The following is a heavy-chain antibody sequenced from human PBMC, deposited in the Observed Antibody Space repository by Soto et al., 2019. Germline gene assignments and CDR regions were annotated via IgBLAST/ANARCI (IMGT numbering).Heavy chain of an antibody. CDR2: IYWDK. J-gene: IGHJ6*02. Sequence: QITLKESGPTLVKPTQTLTLTCAFSGLSLTTNGLSVGWVRQPPGKALEWRALIYWDKRYSPSLKSRLTITRDTSKNQVVGTMTNMDPVDTATYYCAHSSTDLNHAMDVWGQGTTVSVSS. D-gene: IGHD3-3*01. V-gene: IGHV2-5*01. CDR1: GLSLTTNGLS. CDR3: AHSSTDLNHAMDV.